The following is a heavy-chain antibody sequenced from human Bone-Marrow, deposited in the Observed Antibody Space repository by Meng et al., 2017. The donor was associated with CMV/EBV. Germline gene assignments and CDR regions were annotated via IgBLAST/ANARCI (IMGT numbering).Heavy chain of an antibody. CDR1: GFTVSSNY. Sequence: GESLKISCAASGFTVSSNYMSWVRQAPGKGLEWVSVIYSGGSTYYADSVKGRFTISRDNSKNTLYLQMNSLRAEDTAVYYCASLVGAKFDYWGQGTLVTVSS. CDR2: IYSGGST. CDR3: ASLVGAKFDY. D-gene: IGHD1-26*01. V-gene: IGHV3-53*01. J-gene: IGHJ4*02.